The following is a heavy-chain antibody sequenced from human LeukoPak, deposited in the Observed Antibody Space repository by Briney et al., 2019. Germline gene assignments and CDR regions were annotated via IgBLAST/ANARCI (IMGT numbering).Heavy chain of an antibody. Sequence: SVKVSCKASGFTFTSSAMQWVRQARGQRLEWIGWIVVGSGNTNYAQKSQERVTITRDMSTSTAYMELSSLRSEDTAVYYCAVGYSSNYYYYYGMDVWGQGTTVTVSS. CDR1: GFTFTSSA. J-gene: IGHJ6*02. V-gene: IGHV1-58*02. CDR3: AVGYSSNYYYYYGMDV. CDR2: IVVGSGNT. D-gene: IGHD6-13*01.